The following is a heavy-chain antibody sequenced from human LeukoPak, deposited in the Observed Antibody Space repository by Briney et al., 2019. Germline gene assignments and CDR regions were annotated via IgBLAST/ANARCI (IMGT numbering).Heavy chain of an antibody. CDR2: IIPIFGTA. CDR3: ARARHCSSTSCYEYFDY. Sequence: SVKVSCKASGGTFSSYAISWVRQAPGQGLEWMGGIIPIFGTANYAQKFQGRVTITTDESTSTAYMELSSLRSEDTAVYYCARARHCSSTSCYEYFDYWGQGTLVTVSS. CDR1: GGTFSSYA. D-gene: IGHD2-2*01. V-gene: IGHV1-69*05. J-gene: IGHJ4*02.